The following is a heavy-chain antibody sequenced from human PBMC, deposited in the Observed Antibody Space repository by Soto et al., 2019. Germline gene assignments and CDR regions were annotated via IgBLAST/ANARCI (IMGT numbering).Heavy chain of an antibody. D-gene: IGHD2-15*01. CDR3: ARSGEEGVAAKPLFDY. CDR1: GYTSTSYG. J-gene: IGHJ4*02. CDR2: ISAYNGNT. Sequence: ASVKVSCKASGYTSTSYGISWVRQAPGQGLEWMGWISAYNGNTNYAQKLQGRVTMTTDTSTSTAYMELRSLRSDDTAVYYCARSGEEGVAAKPLFDYWGQGTLVTVSS. V-gene: IGHV1-18*01.